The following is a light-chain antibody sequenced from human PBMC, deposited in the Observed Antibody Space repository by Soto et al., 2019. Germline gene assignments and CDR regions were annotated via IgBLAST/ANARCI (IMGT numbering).Light chain of an antibody. CDR1: QSVSSSY. CDR2: GAS. J-gene: IGKJ4*01. CDR3: QQYGRSPGKLT. Sequence: EIVLTQSPGTLSLSPGERATLSCRASQSVSSSYLAWYQQKPGQAPRLLIYGASSRATGIPDRFSCSWSGKDFTLTISRLEPEDYAVYYCQQYGRSPGKLTFGGGTKVEIK. V-gene: IGKV3-20*01.